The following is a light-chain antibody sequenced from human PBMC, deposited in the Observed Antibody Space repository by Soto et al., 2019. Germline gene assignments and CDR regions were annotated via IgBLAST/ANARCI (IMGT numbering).Light chain of an antibody. CDR2: DAS. V-gene: IGKV3-11*01. CDR3: QQRGNWPVT. Sequence: EIVLTQSPATLSLSPGERATLSCRASQSVSSYFAWDQQKPGQAPRLLIYDASNRATGIPARFSGSGSGTDFTLTISSLEPDDFAVYYCQQRGNWPVTFGQGTRVDIK. CDR1: QSVSSY. J-gene: IGKJ1*01.